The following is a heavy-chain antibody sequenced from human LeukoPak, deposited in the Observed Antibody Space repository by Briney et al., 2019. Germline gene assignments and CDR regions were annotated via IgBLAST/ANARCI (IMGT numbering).Heavy chain of an antibody. D-gene: IGHD6-19*01. CDR3: AKDLHGVADTSYYFDY. CDR2: ISYDGTNK. CDR1: GFTFSNYG. J-gene: IGHJ4*02. V-gene: IGHV3-30*18. Sequence: GGPLRLSCAASGFTFSNYGMHWVRQAPGKGLEWVAAISYDGTNKYYADSVKGRSTISRDNSKNTLYLQMNGLRAEDTAVFYCAKDLHGVADTSYYFDYWGRGTLVTVSS.